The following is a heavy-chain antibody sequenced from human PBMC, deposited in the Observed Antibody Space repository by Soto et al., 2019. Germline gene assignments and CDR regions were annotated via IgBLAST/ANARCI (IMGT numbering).Heavy chain of an antibody. CDR3: ARHQPLWFGEADAFDI. D-gene: IGHD3-10*01. Sequence: SVLISLSRTVVGGTIVNYDGSWILKKTGKGLEWIGYIYYSGSTNYNPSLKSRVTISVDTSKNQFSLKLSSVTAADTAVYYCARHQPLWFGEADAFDIWGQGTMVTVSS. J-gene: IGHJ3*02. V-gene: IGHV4-59*01. CDR1: GGTIVNYD. CDR2: IYYSGST.